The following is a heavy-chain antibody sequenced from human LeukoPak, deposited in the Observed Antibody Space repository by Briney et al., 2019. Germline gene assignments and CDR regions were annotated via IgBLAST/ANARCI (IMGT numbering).Heavy chain of an antibody. V-gene: IGHV3-74*01. CDR2: IDNDGGST. Sequence: GGSLRLSCAASGFPFSSYWMHWVRQGPGKGLVWVSRIDNDGGSTTYADSVKGRFTISRDNAKNTLYLQMDSLRAEDTAVYYCARESYSSSWYGPDYWGQGTLVTVSS. CDR3: ARESYSSSWYGPDY. J-gene: IGHJ4*02. CDR1: GFPFSSYW. D-gene: IGHD6-13*01.